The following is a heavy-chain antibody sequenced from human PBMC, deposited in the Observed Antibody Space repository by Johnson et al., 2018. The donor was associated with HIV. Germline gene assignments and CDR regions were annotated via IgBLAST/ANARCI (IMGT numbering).Heavy chain of an antibody. D-gene: IGHD2/OR15-2a*01. V-gene: IGHV3-66*01. CDR2: IYSGGST. CDR1: GFTVSSNY. Sequence: VLLVESGGGLVQPGGSLRLSCAASGFTVSSNYMSWVRQAPGKGLEWVSIIYSGGSTYYADSVKGRFTISRDNSKTTLYLQMNSLRAEDTAVYYCATNRGGAFDIWGQGTMVTVSS. J-gene: IGHJ3*02. CDR3: ATNRGGAFDI.